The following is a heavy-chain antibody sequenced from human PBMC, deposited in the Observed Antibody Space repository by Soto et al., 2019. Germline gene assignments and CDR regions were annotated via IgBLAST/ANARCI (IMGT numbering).Heavy chain of an antibody. CDR2: IIPIFGTA. J-gene: IGHJ6*02. D-gene: IGHD2-2*01. CDR3: ARVGCSSTSCYWDYYYYGMDV. CDR1: GGTFSSYA. V-gene: IGHV1-69*06. Sequence: QVQLVQSGAEVKKPGSSVKVSCKASGGTFSSYAISWVRQAPGQGLEWMGGIIPIFGTANYAQKFQGRVTMTTAKSTSTAYMELRSRISEDTAVYYCARVGCSSTSCYWDYYYYGMDVWGQGTTVTVSS.